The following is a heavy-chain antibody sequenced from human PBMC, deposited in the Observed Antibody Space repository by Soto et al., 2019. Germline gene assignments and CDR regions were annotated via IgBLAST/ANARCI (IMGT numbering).Heavy chain of an antibody. D-gene: IGHD2-15*01. CDR3: ARNCSGGSCYHFDF. CDR1: GYTFISYG. Sequence: ASVKVSCKASGYTFISYGISWVRQAPGRGLEWMGWISAYNGNTNYAQKLQGRATMTTDTSTSTAYMELRSLRSDDTAVYYCARNCSGGSCYHFDFWGRGTIDIVSA. CDR2: ISAYNGNT. J-gene: IGHJ4*02. V-gene: IGHV1-18*04.